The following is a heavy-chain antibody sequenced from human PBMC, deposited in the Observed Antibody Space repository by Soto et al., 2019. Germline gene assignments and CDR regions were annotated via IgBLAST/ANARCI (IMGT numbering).Heavy chain of an antibody. CDR2: ISGSGGST. D-gene: IGHD2-15*01. CDR1: GFTFSSYA. V-gene: IGHV3-23*01. J-gene: IGHJ6*02. CDR3: AKSVGGKGYYYYGMDV. Sequence: GGSLRLSCAASGFTFSSYAMSWVRQAPGKGLEWVSAISGSGGSTYYADSVKGRFTISRDNSKNTLYLQMNSLRAEDTAVYYCAKSVGGKGYYYYGMDVWGQGTTVTVSS.